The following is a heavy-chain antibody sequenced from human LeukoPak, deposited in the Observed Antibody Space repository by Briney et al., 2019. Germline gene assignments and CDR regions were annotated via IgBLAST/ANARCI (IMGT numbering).Heavy chain of an antibody. CDR1: GGSISTYY. Sequence: SETLSLTCTVSGGSISTYYWSWIRQPPGKGLEWIGYIYYSGTTTYNPSLKSRVIISVDTSKNQFSLKLSSVTAADTAVYYCARIRSRKWGFDYWGQGTLVTVSS. J-gene: IGHJ4*02. CDR3: ARIRSRKWGFDY. D-gene: IGHD1-26*01. V-gene: IGHV4-59*12. CDR2: IYYSGTT.